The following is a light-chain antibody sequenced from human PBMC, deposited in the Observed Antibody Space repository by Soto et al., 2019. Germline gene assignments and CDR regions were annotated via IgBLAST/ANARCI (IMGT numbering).Light chain of an antibody. CDR1: NSNIGRNS. J-gene: IGLJ3*02. V-gene: IGLV1-44*01. Sequence: QSVLTQPPSLSGTPGPRVTIACSGSNSNIGRNSVNWYQHFPGTAPKILIYSGDDRPSGVPVRFSGSRSGTSAARAISVLQSEDEAEYDCAAWDDNLNGPLFGGGTKVTVL. CDR2: SGD. CDR3: AAWDDNLNGPL.